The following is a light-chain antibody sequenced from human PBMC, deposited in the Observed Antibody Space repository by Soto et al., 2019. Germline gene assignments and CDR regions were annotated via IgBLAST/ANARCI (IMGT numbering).Light chain of an antibody. V-gene: IGLV2-14*01. Sequence: QSALTQPASVSGSPGQSITISCTGTISDVGSNDYVSWYQQHPGKAPELMIYEVSNRPSGVSNRFSGSKSGNTASLTISGLQAEDEADYYCSSYTTSSTLVFGGVTKLTVL. CDR1: ISDVGSNDY. CDR2: EVS. CDR3: SSYTTSSTLV. J-gene: IGLJ3*02.